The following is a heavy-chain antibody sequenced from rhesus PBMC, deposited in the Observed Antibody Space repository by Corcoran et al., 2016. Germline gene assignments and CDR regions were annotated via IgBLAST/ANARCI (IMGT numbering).Heavy chain of an antibody. CDR2: MGRSTGTT. CDR1: GGSISGYY. J-gene: IGHJ4*01. Sequence: QVQLQESGPGLVKPSETLSLPCAVSGGSISGYYWNWIRQPPGMGPEGMGYMGRSTGTTHHHPSLTSRGTFSTATPKNHFSPQLSSVTAADTAVYYCARTGREYCSGISCYPLDYWGQGVLVTVSS. D-gene: IGHD2-27*01. V-gene: IGHV4-165*02. CDR3: ARTGREYCSGISCYPLDY.